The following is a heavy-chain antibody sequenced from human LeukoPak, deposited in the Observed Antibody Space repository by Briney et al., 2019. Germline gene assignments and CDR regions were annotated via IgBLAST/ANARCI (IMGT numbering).Heavy chain of an antibody. CDR2: IYTSGST. V-gene: IGHV4-61*02. Sequence: SETLSLTCTVSGCSISSGSYYWSWIRQPAGKGLEWIGRIYTSGSTNYNPSLKSRVTISVDTSKYKFSLKLSSVTAADTAVYYCARDPVDYDFWSGHFDYWGQGTLVTVSS. J-gene: IGHJ4*02. CDR1: GCSISSGSYY. CDR3: ARDPVDYDFWSGHFDY. D-gene: IGHD3-3*01.